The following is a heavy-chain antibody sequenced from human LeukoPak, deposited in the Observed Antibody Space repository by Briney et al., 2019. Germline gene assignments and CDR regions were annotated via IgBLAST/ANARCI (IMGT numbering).Heavy chain of an antibody. CDR1: GFTFSTFA. V-gene: IGHV3-23*01. J-gene: IGHJ3*02. Sequence: PGGSLRLSCAASGFTFSTFAMSWVRQAPGKGLEWVSAISGSGGSTYYADSVKGRFTISRDNSKNTLYLQMNSLRAEDTAVYYCAKPNSGSYSSAFDIWGQGTMVTVSS. D-gene: IGHD1-26*01. CDR3: AKPNSGSYSSAFDI. CDR2: ISGSGGST.